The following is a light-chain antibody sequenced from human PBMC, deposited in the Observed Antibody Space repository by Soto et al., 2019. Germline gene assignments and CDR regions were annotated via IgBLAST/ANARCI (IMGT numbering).Light chain of an antibody. Sequence: QSVLTQPPSASGTPGQRVTISCSGSSSNIGSNTVSWYQQLPGTTPKLLIYSNNQQPSGVPDRFSGSKSGTSASLAISGLHDEDDADYYCAAWDDSLKGDVFGTGTKLTVL. J-gene: IGLJ1*01. V-gene: IGLV1-44*01. CDR1: SSNIGSNT. CDR3: AAWDDSLKGDV. CDR2: SNN.